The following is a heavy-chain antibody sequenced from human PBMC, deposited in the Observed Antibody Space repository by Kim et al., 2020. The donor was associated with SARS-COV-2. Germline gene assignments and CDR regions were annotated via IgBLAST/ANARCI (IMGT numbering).Heavy chain of an antibody. Sequence: SETLSLTCTVSGGSISSGSYYWSWIRQPAGKGLEWIGRIYTSGSTNYNPSLKSRVTISVDTSKNQFSLKLSSVTAADTAVYYCARDYNYYDSSGYYFDYWGQGTLVTVSS. J-gene: IGHJ4*02. D-gene: IGHD3-22*01. CDR1: GGSISSGSYY. CDR3: ARDYNYYDSSGYYFDY. V-gene: IGHV4-61*02. CDR2: IYTSGST.